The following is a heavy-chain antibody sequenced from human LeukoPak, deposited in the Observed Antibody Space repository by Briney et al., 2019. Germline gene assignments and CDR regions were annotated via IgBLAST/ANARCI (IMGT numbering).Heavy chain of an antibody. D-gene: IGHD4-11*01. Sequence: GGSLRLSCAASGFTFRSYSMDWVRQAPGKGLEWVSAIDPSSTYIYYADSVKGRFTISRDNAENSLYLQMNSLRAEDTAVYYCATNPTTSNPDYWGQGTLVTVSS. CDR2: IDPSSTYI. V-gene: IGHV3-21*01. J-gene: IGHJ4*02. CDR1: GFTFRSYS. CDR3: ATNPTTSNPDY.